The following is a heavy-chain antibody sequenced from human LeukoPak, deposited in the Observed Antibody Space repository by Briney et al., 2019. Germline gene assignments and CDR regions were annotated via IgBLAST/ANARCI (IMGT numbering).Heavy chain of an antibody. J-gene: IGHJ4*02. CDR3: ARSLTSTWYSVDY. V-gene: IGHV3-30-3*01. D-gene: IGHD6-13*01. CDR2: ILYGGTNK. CDR1: GFTFSGYA. Sequence: PGGSLRLSCAASGFTFSGYAMHWVRQAPGKGLEWVAVILYGGTNKNYADSVKGRFTISRDNSKNTLYLQMNSLRAEDTAVYYCARSLTSTWYSVDYWGQGTLVTVSS.